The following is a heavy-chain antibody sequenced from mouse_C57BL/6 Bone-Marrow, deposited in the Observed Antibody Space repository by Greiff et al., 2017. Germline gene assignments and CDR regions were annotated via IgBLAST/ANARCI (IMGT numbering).Heavy chain of an antibody. CDR2: ISSGSSTI. CDR3: ARKRRVPMDY. CDR1: GFTFSDYG. Sequence: DVMLVESGGGLVKPGGSLKLSCAASGFTFSDYGMHWVRQAPEKGLEWVAYISSGSSTIYYADTVKGRFTISRDNAKNTLFLQMTSLRCEDTAMYYCARKRRVPMDYWGQGTSDTVSS. V-gene: IGHV5-17*01. J-gene: IGHJ4*01.